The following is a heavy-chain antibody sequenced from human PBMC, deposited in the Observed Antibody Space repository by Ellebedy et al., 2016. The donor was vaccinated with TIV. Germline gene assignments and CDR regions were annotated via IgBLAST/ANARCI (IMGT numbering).Heavy chain of an antibody. CDR2: ISAYNGNT. CDR3: ARSEAHPRLYSSSSGYYYYGMDV. Sequence: ASVKVSCXASGYTFTSYGISWVRQAPGQGLEWMGWISAYNGNTNYAQKLQGRVTMTTDTSTSTAYMELRSLRSDDTAVYYCARSEAHPRLYSSSSGYYYYGMDVWGQGTTVTVSS. J-gene: IGHJ6*02. V-gene: IGHV1-18*04. CDR1: GYTFTSYG. D-gene: IGHD6-6*01.